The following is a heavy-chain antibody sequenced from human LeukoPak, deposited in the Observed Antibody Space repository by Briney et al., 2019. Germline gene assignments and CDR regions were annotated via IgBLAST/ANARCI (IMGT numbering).Heavy chain of an antibody. V-gene: IGHV7-4-1*02. CDR1: GYTFTSYA. Sequence: ASVKVSCKASGYTFTSYAMNWVRQAPGQGLEWMGWINTNTGNPTYAQGFTGRFVFSLDTSVSTAYLQISSLKAEDTAVYYCARKGRPARIAAAGTSFDYWGQGTLVTVSS. J-gene: IGHJ4*02. CDR2: INTNTGNP. CDR3: ARKGRPARIAAAGTSFDY. D-gene: IGHD6-13*01.